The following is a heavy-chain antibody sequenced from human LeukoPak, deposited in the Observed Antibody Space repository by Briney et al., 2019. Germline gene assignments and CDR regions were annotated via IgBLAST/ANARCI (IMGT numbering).Heavy chain of an antibody. CDR2: IYSDDST. D-gene: IGHD5-24*01. J-gene: IGHJ4*02. CDR3: ARVGYRLQDFDY. Sequence: GGSLRLSCAASGFTVSSNYMSWVRQTPGEGLEWVSVIYSDDSTYYADSVKGRFTISRDNSKNRVYHQMNSLRADDTAVYYCARVGYRLQDFDYWGQGALVTVSS. V-gene: IGHV3-66*02. CDR1: GFTVSSNY.